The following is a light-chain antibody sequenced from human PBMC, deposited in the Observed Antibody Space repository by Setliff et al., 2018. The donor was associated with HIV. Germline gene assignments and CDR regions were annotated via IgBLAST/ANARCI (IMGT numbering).Light chain of an antibody. CDR1: SSDVGDYNY. CDR3: SSWTGSSTLM. Sequence: QSVLAQPASVSGSPGQSITISCTGTSSDVGDYNYVSWYQQHPGKAPKLIIYAVGNRPSGVSNRFSASKSGNTASLTISGLQADDEADYYCSSWTGSSTLMFGTGTKVTVL. CDR2: AVG. J-gene: IGLJ1*01. V-gene: IGLV2-14*01.